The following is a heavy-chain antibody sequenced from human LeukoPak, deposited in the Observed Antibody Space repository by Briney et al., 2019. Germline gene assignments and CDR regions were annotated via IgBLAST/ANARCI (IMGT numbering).Heavy chain of an antibody. J-gene: IGHJ3*02. D-gene: IGHD3-10*01. V-gene: IGHV4-59*08. CDR1: GASVSVDY. CDR2: IYYSGRP. CDR3: ASHGGMVRGFYAAFDI. Sequence: SETLSLTCTVSGASVSVDYWSWIRQPPGKGLEWTGHIYYSGRPNYNPSLQSRVAISVDTSKNQVFLRLHSVTAADTAVYYRASHGGMVRGFYAAFDIWGQGTMVPVSS.